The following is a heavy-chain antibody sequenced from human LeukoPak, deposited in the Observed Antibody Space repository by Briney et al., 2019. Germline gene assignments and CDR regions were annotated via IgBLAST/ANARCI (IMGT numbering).Heavy chain of an antibody. CDR3: AKDLVPAAPAPTWFDP. CDR2: IKQDGSDK. J-gene: IGHJ5*02. D-gene: IGHD2-2*01. Sequence: PGGSLRLSCAASGFTFSSYWMSWVRQAPGKGLEWVANIKQDGSDKYYVDSVKGRLTISRDNSKNTLYLQMNSLRAEDTAVYYCAKDLVPAAPAPTWFDPWGQGTLVTVSS. V-gene: IGHV3-7*03. CDR1: GFTFSSYW.